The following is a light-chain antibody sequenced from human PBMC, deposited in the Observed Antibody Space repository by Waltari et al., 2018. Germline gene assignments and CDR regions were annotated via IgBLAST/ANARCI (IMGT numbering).Light chain of an antibody. CDR1: SSDVGGYNY. CDR3: SSYTRSSPCV. Sequence: QSALTQPASVSGSPGPSITISCTGTSSDVGGYNYDSWYQQHPGKAPKLMIYDVSNRPSGVSNRFSGSKSGNTASLTISGLQAEDEADYYCSSYTRSSPCVFGTGTKVTVL. CDR2: DVS. V-gene: IGLV2-14*03. J-gene: IGLJ1*01.